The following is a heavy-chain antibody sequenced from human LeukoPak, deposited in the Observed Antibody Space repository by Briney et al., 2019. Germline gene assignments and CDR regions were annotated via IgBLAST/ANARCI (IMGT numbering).Heavy chain of an antibody. D-gene: IGHD3-9*01. J-gene: IGHJ4*02. V-gene: IGHV1-18*01. CDR1: GYTFTSYG. CDR2: ISAYNGNT. CDR3: ARSDILTGYSDNFDY. Sequence: GASVKVSCKASGYTFTSYGISWVRQAPGQGLEWMGWISAYNGNTNYAQKLQGRVTMTTDTSTSTAYMELRSLRSGDTAVYYCARSDILTGYSDNFDYWGQGTLVTVSS.